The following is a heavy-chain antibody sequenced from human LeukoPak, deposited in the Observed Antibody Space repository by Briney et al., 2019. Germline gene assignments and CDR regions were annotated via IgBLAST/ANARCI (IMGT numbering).Heavy chain of an antibody. CDR1: GFTFSSYW. V-gene: IGHV3-74*01. CDR2: INDDGRST. CDR3: AKGRWGLTINNFDI. D-gene: IGHD3-9*01. J-gene: IGHJ3*02. Sequence: GGSLRLSCAASGFTFSSYWMHWVRQAPGKGLVGVSRINDDGRSTSYADSVKGRFTISRDNSKNTLYLQMNSLRGEDTAVYYCAKGRWGLTINNFDIWGQGTMVTVSS.